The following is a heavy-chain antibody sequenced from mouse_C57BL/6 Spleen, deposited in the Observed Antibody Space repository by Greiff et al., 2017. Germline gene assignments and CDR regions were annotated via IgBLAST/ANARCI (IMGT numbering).Heavy chain of an antibody. D-gene: IGHD6-1*01. V-gene: IGHV1-69*01. CDR1: GYTFTSYW. Sequence: QVQLQQPGAELVMPGASVKLSCKASGYTFTSYWMHWVKQRPGQGLEWIGEIDPSDSYTNYNQKFKGKSTLTVDKSSSTAYMQLSSLTSEDSAVYYCARGTSDCRAMDYCGQGTSVTVSS. CDR3: ARGTSDCRAMDY. CDR2: IDPSDSYT. J-gene: IGHJ4*01.